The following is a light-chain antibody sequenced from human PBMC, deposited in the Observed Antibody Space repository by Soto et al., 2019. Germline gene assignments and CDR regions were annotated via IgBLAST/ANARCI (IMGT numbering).Light chain of an antibody. Sequence: EIVLTQSPGTLSLSPGDRATLSCRASKSVSSSYLDWYQQKPSQAPRLLIYGASSRAPGIPDSFSGSGSGTDFTVTISRLEPEDFAVYYWQQYGSSLFTFGPVTKVDIK. CDR2: GAS. J-gene: IGKJ3*01. CDR1: KSVSSSY. V-gene: IGKV3-20*01. CDR3: QQYGSSLFT.